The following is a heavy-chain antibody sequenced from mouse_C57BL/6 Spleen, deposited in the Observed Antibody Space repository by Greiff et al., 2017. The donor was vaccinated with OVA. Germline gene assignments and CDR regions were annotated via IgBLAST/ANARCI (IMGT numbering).Heavy chain of an antibody. V-gene: IGHV1-72*01. D-gene: IGHD1-1*01. CDR3: AREGVWYTTVVAPFDY. Sequence: VQLQQPGAELVKPGASVKLSCKASGYTFHSYWMHWVKQRPGRGLEWIGRIDTNSGGTKYNEKFKSKATLTVDKPSSTAYMQLSSLTSEDSAVYYCAREGVWYTTVVAPFDYWGQGTTLTVSS. CDR1: GYTFHSYW. CDR2: IDTNSGGT. J-gene: IGHJ2*01.